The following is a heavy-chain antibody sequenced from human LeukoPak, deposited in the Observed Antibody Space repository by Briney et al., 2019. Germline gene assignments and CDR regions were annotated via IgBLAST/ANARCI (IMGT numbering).Heavy chain of an antibody. CDR1: GGSFSSHD. V-gene: IGHV1-69*05. Sequence: SVKVSCKTSGGSFSSHDISWVRQAPEQGLEWMGGFIPVFGMPNYAQKFQGRLTLTTDESTGTAYMELGGLTSDDTAVYYCARSDAGNSEGGIDYWGQGTLVIVSS. CDR2: FIPVFGMP. J-gene: IGHJ4*02. CDR3: ARSDAGNSEGGIDY. D-gene: IGHD4-23*01.